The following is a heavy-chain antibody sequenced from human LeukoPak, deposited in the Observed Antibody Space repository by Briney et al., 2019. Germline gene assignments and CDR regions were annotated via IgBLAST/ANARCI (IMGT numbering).Heavy chain of an antibody. D-gene: IGHD4-11*01. Sequence: SETLSLTCTVYGGSFSGYYWSWIRQPPGKGLEWIGEINHSGSTNYNPSLKSRVTISVDTSKNQFSLKLSSVTAADTAVYYCARVFVTYSNYWPLRGFGVNWFDPWGQGTLVTVSS. CDR1: GGSFSGYY. V-gene: IGHV4-34*01. CDR3: ARVFVTYSNYWPLRGFGVNWFDP. J-gene: IGHJ5*02. CDR2: INHSGST.